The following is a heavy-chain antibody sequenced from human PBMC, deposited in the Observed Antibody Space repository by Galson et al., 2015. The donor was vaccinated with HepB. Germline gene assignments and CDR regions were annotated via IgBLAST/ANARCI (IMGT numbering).Heavy chain of an antibody. J-gene: IGHJ3*02. V-gene: IGHV3-9*01. CDR1: GLRFDDYR. CDR3: VKELSEGFGSENYLADAFDI. Sequence: SLRLSCAASGLRFDDYRMHWVRQGPGKGLEWVSGISWNSDTIAYADSVKGRFAISRDNARNSLYLQMSSLRAEDTAFYYCVKELSEGFGSENYLADAFDIWARGQWSPSLQ. D-gene: IGHD3-10*01. CDR2: ISWNSDTI.